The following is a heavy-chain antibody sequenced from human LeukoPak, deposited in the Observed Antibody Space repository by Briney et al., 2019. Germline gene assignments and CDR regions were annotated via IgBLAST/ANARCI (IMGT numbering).Heavy chain of an antibody. Sequence: SETLSLTCAVFGGSFSGYYWSWIRQPPGKGLEWIGEINHSGSTNYNPSLKSRVTISVDTSKNQFSLKLSSVTGADTAVYYCARPMVRGARRDWFDPWGQGTLVTVSS. V-gene: IGHV4-34*01. D-gene: IGHD3-10*01. CDR2: INHSGST. CDR3: ARPMVRGARRDWFDP. CDR1: GGSFSGYY. J-gene: IGHJ5*02.